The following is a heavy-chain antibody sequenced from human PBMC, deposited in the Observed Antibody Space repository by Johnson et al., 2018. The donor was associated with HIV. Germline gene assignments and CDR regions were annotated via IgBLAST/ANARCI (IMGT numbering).Heavy chain of an antibody. CDR1: GFTFSSYG. D-gene: IGHD4-17*01. Sequence: VQLVESGGGVVQPGRSLRLSCAASGFTFSSYGMHWVRQAPGKGLEWVAVISYAGSTKYYADSVKGRFTISRDKSKNTLYLQMNSLRAEDTALYYCAKGTGSTDGDYEDAFDIWGQGTMVTVSS. V-gene: IGHV3-30*18. CDR2: ISYAGSTK. J-gene: IGHJ3*02. CDR3: AKGTGSTDGDYEDAFDI.